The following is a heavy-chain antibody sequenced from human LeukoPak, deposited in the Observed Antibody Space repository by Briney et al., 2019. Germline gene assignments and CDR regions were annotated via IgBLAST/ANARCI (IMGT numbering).Heavy chain of an antibody. J-gene: IGHJ4*02. CDR1: GGSISGSF. Sequence: SETLSLTCTVSGGSISGSFWHWIRQPPGKGLEWMGYVFDSGTTAYNPSLKRRVTMSLDTSKSQFSLNLSSVAAADTAVYYCARDPDGYKFFDYWGRGSPVTVSS. CDR3: ARDPDGYKFFDY. V-gene: IGHV4-59*01. CDR2: VFDSGTT. D-gene: IGHD5-24*01.